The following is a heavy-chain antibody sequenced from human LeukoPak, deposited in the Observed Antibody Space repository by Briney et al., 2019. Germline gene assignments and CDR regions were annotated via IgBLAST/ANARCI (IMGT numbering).Heavy chain of an antibody. CDR1: GGSFSGYF. J-gene: IGHJ4*02. D-gene: IGHD5-24*01. V-gene: IGHV4-34*01. Sequence: NPSETLSLTCAVYGGSFSGYFLNWIRQPPGKGLEWIGEINHSGSTNYNPSLKSRVTISVDTSKNQFSLKLSSVTAADTAVYYCAKPGGGDGYNFFYWGQGTLVTVSS. CDR3: AKPGGGDGYNFFY. CDR2: INHSGST.